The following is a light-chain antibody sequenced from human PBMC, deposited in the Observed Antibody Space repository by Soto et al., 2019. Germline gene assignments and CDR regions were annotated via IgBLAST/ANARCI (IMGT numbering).Light chain of an antibody. J-gene: IGKJ1*01. CDR3: LQDDDYPRT. V-gene: IGKV1-6*02. CDR2: GAS. Sequence: AIQMTQSPSSLSASVGDRPIITCRASEGIGSELGWYQHRPGTAPKLLIYGASRLESGVPSRFSASVSGTYFTLVINNMQPEDCATYYCLQDDDYPRTFGQGTKVEI. CDR1: EGIGSE.